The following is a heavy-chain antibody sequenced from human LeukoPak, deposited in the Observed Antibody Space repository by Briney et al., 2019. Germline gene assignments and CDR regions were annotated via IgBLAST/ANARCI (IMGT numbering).Heavy chain of an antibody. J-gene: IGHJ5*02. CDR1: GFTFSSYA. V-gene: IGHV3-23*01. CDR3: AKDGNYLPYNWFDP. D-gene: IGHD1-7*01. CDR2: ISGSGGST. Sequence: TGGSLRLSCAASGFTFSSYAMSWVRQAPGKGLEWVSAISGSGGSTYYADSVKGRFTISRGNSKNTLYLQMNSLRAEDTAVYYCAKDGNYLPYNWFDPWGQGTLVAVSS.